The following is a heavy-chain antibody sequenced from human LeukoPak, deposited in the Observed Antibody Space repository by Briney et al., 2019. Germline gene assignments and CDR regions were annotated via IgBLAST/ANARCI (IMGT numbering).Heavy chain of an antibody. CDR1: GGSISSYY. V-gene: IGHV4-59*01. Sequence: KSSETLSLTCTVSGGSISSYYWSWIRQPPGKGLEWIGYIYYSGSTNYNPSLKSRVTISVDTSKNQFSLKLSSVTAADTAVYYCARQIVATVYFDYWGQGTLVTVSS. CDR3: ARQIVATVYFDY. D-gene: IGHD2-15*01. CDR2: IYYSGST. J-gene: IGHJ4*02.